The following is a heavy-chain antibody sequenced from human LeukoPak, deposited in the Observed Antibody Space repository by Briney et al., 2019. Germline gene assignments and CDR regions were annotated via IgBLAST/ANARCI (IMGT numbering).Heavy chain of an antibody. V-gene: IGHV1-2*02. Sequence: SSVKVSCKTSGYTFTGYHMHWVRQAPGQGLEWMVWINPNSGGTNYAQKFQGRVTMTRDTSISTAYIELNRLKSDDTAVYYCARGYCTGGSCSGAFFDLWGQGALVTVSS. CDR1: GYTFTGYH. CDR3: ARGYCTGGSCSGAFFDL. CDR2: INPNSGGT. J-gene: IGHJ5*02. D-gene: IGHD2-15*01.